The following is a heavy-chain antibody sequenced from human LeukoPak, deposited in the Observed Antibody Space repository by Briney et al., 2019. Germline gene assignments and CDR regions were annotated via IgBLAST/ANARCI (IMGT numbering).Heavy chain of an antibody. J-gene: IGHJ4*02. CDR1: GYTFTSYD. V-gene: IGHV1-8*01. D-gene: IGHD3-9*01. CDR2: MNPNSGNT. Sequence: GASVKVSCKASGYTFTSYDISWVRQATGQGLEWMGWMNPNSGNTGYAQKFQGRVTMTRNTSISTAYMELSSLRSEDTAVYYCARGRELRYFDWLPQLYYFDYWGQGTLVTVSS. CDR3: ARGRELRYFDWLPQLYYFDY.